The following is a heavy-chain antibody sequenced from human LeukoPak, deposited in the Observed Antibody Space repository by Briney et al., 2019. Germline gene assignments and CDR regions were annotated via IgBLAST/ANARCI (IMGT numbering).Heavy chain of an antibody. Sequence: GGSLRLSCEASGFTFTTYWMGWVRQVPGQGLEWLANISPDGSDPYYVDSAKGRFTISRDNAKKSMFLQMTSLRVEETAVYRCVRWGEEAGMDCWGPGTLVTVSS. CDR1: GFTFTTYW. CDR2: ISPDGSDP. D-gene: IGHD6-19*01. V-gene: IGHV3-7*01. J-gene: IGHJ4*02. CDR3: VRWGEEAGMDC.